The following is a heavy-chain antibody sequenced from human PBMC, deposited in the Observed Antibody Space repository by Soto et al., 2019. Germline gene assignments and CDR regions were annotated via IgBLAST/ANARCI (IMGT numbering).Heavy chain of an antibody. J-gene: IGHJ3*02. CDR2: ISSSSSYT. V-gene: IGHV3-11*06. CDR1: GLTFSDYY. CDR3: ARAADAAVGTHELGAFDI. D-gene: IGHD5-18*01. Sequence: GGSLRLSGAGCGLTFSDYYMSWILQAPGNGLEWVAFISSSSSYTNYADSVKGRFTISRDNSKNTLYLKMNSLRAEDTAVYYCARAADAAVGTHELGAFDICAQGTMVPVSS.